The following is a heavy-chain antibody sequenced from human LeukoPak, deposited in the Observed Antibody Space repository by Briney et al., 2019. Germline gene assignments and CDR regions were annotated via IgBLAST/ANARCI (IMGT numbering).Heavy chain of an antibody. Sequence: PSETLSLTCTVSGGSISSYYWSWVRQPAGKGLEWIGRIYTSGSTNYNPSLKSRDTMSVDTSKNQFSLKLSSVTAADTAVYYCARDKDYYDSSGPNWFDPWGQGTLVTVSS. CDR3: ARDKDYYDSSGPNWFDP. CDR1: GGSISSYY. V-gene: IGHV4-4*07. D-gene: IGHD3-22*01. J-gene: IGHJ5*02. CDR2: IYTSGST.